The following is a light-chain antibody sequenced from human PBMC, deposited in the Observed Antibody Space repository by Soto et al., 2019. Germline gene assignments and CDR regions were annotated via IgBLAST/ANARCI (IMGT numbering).Light chain of an antibody. CDR1: QSVSSSY. CDR2: GAS. Sequence: PGEIATLSCMSSQSVSSSYLACYQQKPGQAPRLLIYGASSRATGIPDRFSGSGSGTDFTLTISRLEPEDFAVYYCQQYGSSLSTFGQGTRLEIK. V-gene: IGKV3-20*01. J-gene: IGKJ5*01. CDR3: QQYGSSLST.